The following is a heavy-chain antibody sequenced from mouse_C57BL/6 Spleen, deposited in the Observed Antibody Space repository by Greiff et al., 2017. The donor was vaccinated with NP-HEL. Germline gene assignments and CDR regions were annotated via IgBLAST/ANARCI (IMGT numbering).Heavy chain of an antibody. CDR3: TGPFYEGYFYAMDY. CDR2: IDPETGGT. CDR1: GYTFTDYE. Sequence: VQLQQSGAELVRPGASVTLSCKASGYTFTDYEMHWVKQTPVHGLEWIGAIDPETGGTAYNQKFKGKAILTADKSSSTAYMELRSLTSEDSAVYYGTGPFYEGYFYAMDYWGQGTSVTVSS. D-gene: IGHD2-3*01. J-gene: IGHJ4*01. V-gene: IGHV1-15*01.